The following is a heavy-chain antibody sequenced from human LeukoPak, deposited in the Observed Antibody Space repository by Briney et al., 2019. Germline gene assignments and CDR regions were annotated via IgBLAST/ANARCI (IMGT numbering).Heavy chain of an antibody. V-gene: IGHV4-59*01. Sequence: SETLSLTCTVSGGSISTYYWSWIRQPPGKGLEWIGYIHYSGRTNYNPSLQSRVTISVDTSKNQFSLKLRFVTAADSALYYCARDQGGTSGYYGMDVWGQGTTVTVSS. CDR3: ARDQGGTSGYYGMDV. CDR2: IHYSGRT. J-gene: IGHJ6*02. CDR1: GGSISTYY. D-gene: IGHD1-26*01.